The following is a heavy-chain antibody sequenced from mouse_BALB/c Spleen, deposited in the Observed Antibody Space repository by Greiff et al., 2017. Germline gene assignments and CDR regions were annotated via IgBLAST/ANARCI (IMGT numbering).Heavy chain of an antibody. Sequence: EVQLQQSGAELVKPGASVKLSCTASGFNIKDTYMHWVKQRPEQGLEWIGRIDPASGNTKYDPKFQGKATITADTSSNTAYLQLSSLTSEDTAVYYCAREGIYYGYDVFAYWGQGTLVTVSA. CDR1: GFNIKDTY. J-gene: IGHJ3*01. CDR2: IDPASGNT. D-gene: IGHD2-2*01. V-gene: IGHV14-3*02. CDR3: AREGIYYGYDVFAY.